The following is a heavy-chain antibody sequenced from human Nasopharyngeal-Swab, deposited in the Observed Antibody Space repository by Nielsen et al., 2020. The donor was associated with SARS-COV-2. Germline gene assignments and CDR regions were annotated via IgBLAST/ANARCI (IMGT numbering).Heavy chain of an antibody. CDR1: GFIFSRHG. CDR2: LSHDRTDK. Sequence: GESLKISCAASGFIFSRHGMHWVRQAPGKGLEWLAILSHDRTDKFYADSVKGRFTVSRDNSKNTLYLQMNNLRTDDTAIYYCAKERTVAGPQGGFDFWGQGTLVTVSS. D-gene: IGHD6-19*01. J-gene: IGHJ4*02. CDR3: AKERTVAGPQGGFDF. V-gene: IGHV3-30*18.